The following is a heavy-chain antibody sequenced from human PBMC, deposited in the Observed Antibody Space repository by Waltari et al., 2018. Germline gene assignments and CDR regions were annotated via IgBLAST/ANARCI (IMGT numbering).Heavy chain of an antibody. Sequence: EVQLVQSGAEVKKPGESLKISCKGSGYSFTSYWIGWVRQMPGKGLEWMGIIDPGESDTRYSPSFQGQVTISADKSISTAYLQWSSLKASDTAMYYCARHKGDGYNRYYYYGMDVWGQGTTVTVSS. J-gene: IGHJ6*02. D-gene: IGHD5-12*01. CDR3: ARHKGDGYNRYYYYGMDV. CDR1: GYSFTSYW. V-gene: IGHV5-51*01. CDR2: IDPGESDT.